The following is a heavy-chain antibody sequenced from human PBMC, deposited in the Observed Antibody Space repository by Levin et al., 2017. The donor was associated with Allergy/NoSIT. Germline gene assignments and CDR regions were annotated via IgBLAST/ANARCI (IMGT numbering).Heavy chain of an antibody. Sequence: KASETLSLTCTVSGGSLSDHYWSWIRQPPGKGLEWIGYIYYSGGTKYNPSLKSRVTMSVDTSKNQFSLKLTSVTAADTAVYYCARGGPNWFDPWGQGTLVTVSS. CDR1: GGSLSDHY. CDR2: IYYSGGT. V-gene: IGHV4-59*11. CDR3: ARGGPNWFDP. J-gene: IGHJ5*02.